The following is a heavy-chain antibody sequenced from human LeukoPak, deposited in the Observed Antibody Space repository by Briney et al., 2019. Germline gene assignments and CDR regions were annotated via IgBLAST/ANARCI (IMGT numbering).Heavy chain of an antibody. D-gene: IGHD3-22*01. CDR2: INPNSGGT. Sequence: GASVKVSCKASGYTFTGYYMHWVRQAPGQGLEWMGWINPNSGGTNYAQKFQGRVTMTRDTSISTAYMELSRLRSDDTAVYYCAKDLSTYYYDSSGYFTRDWGQGTLVTVSS. J-gene: IGHJ4*02. CDR3: AKDLSTYYYDSSGYFTRD. V-gene: IGHV1-2*02. CDR1: GYTFTGYY.